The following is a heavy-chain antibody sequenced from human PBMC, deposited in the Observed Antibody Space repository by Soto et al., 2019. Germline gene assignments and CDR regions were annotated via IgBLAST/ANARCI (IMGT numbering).Heavy chain of an antibody. V-gene: IGHV3-48*01. CDR3: ARGRITIFGVVITPEYMDV. CDR2: ISSSSTI. CDR1: GFTFSSYS. J-gene: IGHJ6*03. Sequence: GGSLRLSCAASGFTFSSYSMNWVRQAPGKGLEWVSYISSSSTIYYADSVKGRFTISRDNAKNSLYLQMNSLRAEDTAVYYCARGRITIFGVVITPEYMDVWGKGTTVTVSS. D-gene: IGHD3-3*01.